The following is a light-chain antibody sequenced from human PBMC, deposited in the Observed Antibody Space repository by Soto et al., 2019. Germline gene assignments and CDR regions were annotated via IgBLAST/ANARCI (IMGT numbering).Light chain of an antibody. Sequence: DIVMTQSPASLAVSLGERATINCKSSQSVLYSSNNKNYLAWYQQKPGQPPKLLIYWASTRESGVPDPFSGSGSGTDFTLTISSLQAEDVAVYYCQQYYNTPRTFGGGTKVEIK. CDR1: QSVLYSSNNKNY. J-gene: IGKJ4*01. V-gene: IGKV4-1*01. CDR3: QQYYNTPRT. CDR2: WAS.